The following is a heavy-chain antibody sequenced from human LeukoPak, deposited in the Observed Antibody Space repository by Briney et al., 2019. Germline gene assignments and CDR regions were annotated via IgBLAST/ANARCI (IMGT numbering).Heavy chain of an antibody. CDR3: ASLITIEGDY. CDR2: ISGSGTST. D-gene: IGHD3-10*01. V-gene: IGHV3-23*01. Sequence: GGSLRLSCAASEFTFSSYAMSWVRQAPGKGLAWVSAISGSGTSTYYADSVKGRFTIPRDNSKNTLYLQMNSLRAEDTAVYYCASLITIEGDYWGQGTLVTVSS. CDR1: EFTFSSYA. J-gene: IGHJ4*02.